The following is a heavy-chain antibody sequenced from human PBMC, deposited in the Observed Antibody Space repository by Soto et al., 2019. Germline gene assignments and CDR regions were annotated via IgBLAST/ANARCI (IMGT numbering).Heavy chain of an antibody. CDR2: ISGSGGST. CDR3: AKSPIMITFGGVPQRPLDY. D-gene: IGHD3-16*01. Sequence: PGGSLRLSCAASGFTFSSYAMSWVRQAPGKGLEWVSAISGSGGSTYYADSVKGRFTISRDNSKNTLYLQMNSLRAEDTAVYYCAKSPIMITFGGVPQRPLDYWGQGTLVTVSS. CDR1: GFTFSSYA. J-gene: IGHJ4*02. V-gene: IGHV3-23*01.